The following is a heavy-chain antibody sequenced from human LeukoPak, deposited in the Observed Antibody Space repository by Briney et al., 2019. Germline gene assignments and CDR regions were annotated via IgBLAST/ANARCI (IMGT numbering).Heavy chain of an antibody. D-gene: IGHD2-8*01. CDR3: AGCIAPKDAFDI. Sequence: SETLSLTCTVSGGSISSYYWSWIRQPPGKGLEWIGYIYYSGSTNYNPSLKSRVTISVDTSKNQFSLTLSSVTAADTAVYYCAGCIAPKDAFDIWGQGTMVTVSS. CDR2: IYYSGST. CDR1: GGSISSYY. V-gene: IGHV4-59*01. J-gene: IGHJ3*02.